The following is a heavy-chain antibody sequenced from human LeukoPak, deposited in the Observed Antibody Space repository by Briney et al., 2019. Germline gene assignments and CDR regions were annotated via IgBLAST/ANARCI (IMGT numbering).Heavy chain of an antibody. Sequence: SETLSLTCTVSGGSISSVYWNWIRQSPGKGLEWIGYMYYSGSTNYNPSLKSRVTISVDTSKNQFSLKVSSVTAADTAVYYCARSYGTGSYFDYWGQGTLVTVSS. CDR1: GGSISSVY. V-gene: IGHV4-59*01. J-gene: IGHJ4*02. D-gene: IGHD3-10*01. CDR3: ARSYGTGSYFDY. CDR2: MYYSGST.